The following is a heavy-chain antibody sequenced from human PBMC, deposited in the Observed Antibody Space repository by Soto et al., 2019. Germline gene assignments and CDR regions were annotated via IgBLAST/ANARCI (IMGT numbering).Heavy chain of an antibody. CDR3: ARPFRAVTTRWFDP. J-gene: IGHJ5*02. V-gene: IGHV3-30-3*01. D-gene: IGHD4-17*01. Sequence: QVQLVESGGVVVQPGRSLRLSCAASGFTFSSYAMHWVRQAPGKGLEWVAVISYDGSNKYYADSVKGRFTISRDNSKNTLYLQMNSLRAEDTAVYYCARPFRAVTTRWFDPWGQGTLVTVSS. CDR1: GFTFSSYA. CDR2: ISYDGSNK.